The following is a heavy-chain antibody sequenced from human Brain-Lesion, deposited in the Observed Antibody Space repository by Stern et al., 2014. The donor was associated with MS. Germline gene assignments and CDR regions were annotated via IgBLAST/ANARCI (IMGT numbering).Heavy chain of an antibody. V-gene: IGHV4-39*01. CDR3: AGEEDIRYCSGGSCTGNWFDP. J-gene: IGHJ5*02. CDR1: GGSVSSTSYA. CDR2: IYYSGNT. Sequence: QLQLQESGPGLVKPSETLSLTCTVAGGSVSSTSYAWAWIRQPPGKGLEWIGTIYYSGNTYYSPSLTSRLTISQDTPKNQFSLQLGSVTAADTAVYYCAGEEDIRYCSGGSCTGNWFDPWGQGTLVTVSS. D-gene: IGHD2-15*01.